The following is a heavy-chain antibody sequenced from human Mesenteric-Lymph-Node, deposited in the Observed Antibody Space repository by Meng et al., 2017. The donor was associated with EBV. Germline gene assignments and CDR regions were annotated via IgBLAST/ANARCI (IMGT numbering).Heavy chain of an antibody. CDR3: ARDLSWNQADY. CDR2: ITPDGTTT. V-gene: IGHV3-74*01. CDR1: GFTFTNYW. J-gene: IGHJ4*02. Sequence: EXPLVEXXXGLVRPGXSLRLSCAASGFTFTNYWMHWFRQAPGKGLVWVSRITPDGTTTNYADSVKGRFTISRDNAKNTLYLQMNSLRAEDTAVYYCARDLSWNQADYWGQGNLDTVSS. D-gene: IGHD1-14*01.